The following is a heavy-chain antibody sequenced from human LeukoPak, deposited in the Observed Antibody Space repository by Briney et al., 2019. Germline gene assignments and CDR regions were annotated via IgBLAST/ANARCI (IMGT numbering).Heavy chain of an antibody. CDR2: ISSYNGNT. J-gene: IGHJ5*02. D-gene: IGHD1-26*01. CDR1: GYTFTNYG. Sequence: ASVKVSCKASGYTFTNYGISWVRQAPGQGLEWMGWISSYNGNTKYAQKIQGRVTLTADTSTSTAYMELRSLKSDDTAVFYCARDLVGANWFDPWGQGTLVTVSS. CDR3: ARDLVGANWFDP. V-gene: IGHV1-18*01.